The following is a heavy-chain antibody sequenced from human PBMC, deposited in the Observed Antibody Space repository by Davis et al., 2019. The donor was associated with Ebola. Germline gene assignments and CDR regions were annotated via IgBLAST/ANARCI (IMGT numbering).Heavy chain of an antibody. Sequence: GESLKISCAASGFTFSSYSMNWVSQAPGKGLEWVSYISSSSSTIYYADSVKGRFTISRDNAKNSLYLQMNSLRAEDTAVYYCARDRSGSYPYYYYYMDVWGKGTTVTVSS. CDR3: ARDRSGSYPYYYYYMDV. J-gene: IGHJ6*03. V-gene: IGHV3-48*04. CDR2: ISSSSSTI. CDR1: GFTFSSYS. D-gene: IGHD1-26*01.